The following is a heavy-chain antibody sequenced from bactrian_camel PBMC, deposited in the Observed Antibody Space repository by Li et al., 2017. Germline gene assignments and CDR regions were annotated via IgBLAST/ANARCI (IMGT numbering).Heavy chain of an antibody. V-gene: IGHV3S40*01. D-gene: IGHD4*01. CDR2: IDGSGGSNT. CDR3: AADPVRFLTAIYYADYGGCGGYDSSGY. Sequence: DVQLVESGGGSVQAGESLRLSCVGSGYRHSVCSMTWVRQAPGKGLEWVSTIDGSGGSNTYYANSLKGRFTISQDNAKNTLYLQMNSLKPEDTAEYYCAADPVRFLTAIYYADYGGCGGYDSSGYWGQGTQVTVS. J-gene: IGHJ6*01. CDR1: GYRHSVCS.